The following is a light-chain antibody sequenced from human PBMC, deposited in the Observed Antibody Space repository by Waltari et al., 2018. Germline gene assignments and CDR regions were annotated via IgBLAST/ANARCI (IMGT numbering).Light chain of an antibody. CDR1: SSDVGNYNL. J-gene: IGLJ1*01. Sequence: QSALTQPASVSGSPGQSITISCTGTSSDVGNYNLVSWYQQHPGKAPNLMIYEVSQRPSVVSNRFSGSKSGNTASLTISGLQPEDETDYYCCSYAGHSTYVFGTGTKVTVL. CDR2: EVS. CDR3: CSYAGHSTYV. V-gene: IGLV2-23*02.